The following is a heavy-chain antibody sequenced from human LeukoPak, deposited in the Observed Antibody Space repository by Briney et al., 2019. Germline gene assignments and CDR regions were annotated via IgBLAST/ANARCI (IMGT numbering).Heavy chain of an antibody. V-gene: IGHV4-38-2*02. J-gene: IGHJ5*02. CDR3: ACQYYDSSGSNWFDP. CDR2: IYHSGST. D-gene: IGHD3-22*01. Sequence: SETLSLTCTVSGYSISSGYYWGWIRQPPGKGLEWIGSIYHSGSTYYNPSLKSRVTISVDTSKNQFSLKLSSVTAADTAVYYCACQYYDSSGSNWFDPWGQGTLVTVSS. CDR1: GYSISSGYY.